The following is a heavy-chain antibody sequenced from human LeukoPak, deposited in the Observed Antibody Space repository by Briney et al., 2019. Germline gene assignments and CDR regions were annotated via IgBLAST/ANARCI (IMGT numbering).Heavy chain of an antibody. CDR2: ISGSGGST. CDR1: GFTFSSYA. V-gene: IGHV3-23*01. J-gene: IGHJ3*02. CDR3: ARTQGVYYGGNFGAFDI. D-gene: IGHD4-23*01. Sequence: GGSLRLSCAASGFTFSSYAMSWVRQAPGKGLEWVSAISGSGGSTYYADSVKGRFTISRDNSKNTLYLQMNSLRSEDTSVYYCARTQGVYYGGNFGAFDIWGQGTMVTVSS.